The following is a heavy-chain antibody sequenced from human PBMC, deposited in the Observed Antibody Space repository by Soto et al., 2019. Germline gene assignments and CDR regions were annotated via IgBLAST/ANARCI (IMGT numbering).Heavy chain of an antibody. CDR2: IYSGGRT. CDR1: GFTVSSSY. V-gene: IGHV3-53*02. Sequence: EVQLVETGGGLIQPGGSLRLSCAASGFTVSSSYMSWVRQAPGKGLEWVSVIYSGGRTDSADSVKGRFTISRDNSKNMLYLRMNSLRAEDTAVYYCARYRGGSDIVGEHHPVWGQGTTVTVSS. CDR3: ARYRGGSDIVGEHHPV. D-gene: IGHD2-15*01. J-gene: IGHJ6*02.